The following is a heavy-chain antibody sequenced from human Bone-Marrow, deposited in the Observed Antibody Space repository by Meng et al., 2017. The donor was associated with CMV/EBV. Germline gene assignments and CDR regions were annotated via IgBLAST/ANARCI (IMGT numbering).Heavy chain of an antibody. J-gene: IGHJ6*02. D-gene: IGHD5-18*01. Sequence: ASVKVSCKASGYTFTSYYMHWVRQAPGQGLEWMGIINPSGGSTSYAQKFQGRVTMTRDTSTSTVYMELSSLRSEDTAVYYCARRRGYSYGRGYYYYGMDVWGQGTTVTVSS. V-gene: IGHV1-46*01. CDR1: GYTFTSYY. CDR2: INPSGGST. CDR3: ARRRGYSYGRGYYYYGMDV.